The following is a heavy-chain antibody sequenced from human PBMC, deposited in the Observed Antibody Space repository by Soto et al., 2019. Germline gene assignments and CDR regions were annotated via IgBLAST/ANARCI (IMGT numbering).Heavy chain of an antibody. J-gene: IGHJ4*02. CDR3: TTQKLLWFGEYPAVFDY. Sequence: PGGSLRLSCAASGFTFSNAWMNWVRQAPGKGLEWVGRIKSKTDGGTTDYAAPVKGRFTISRDDSKNTLYLQMNSLKTEDTAVYYCTTQKLLWFGEYPAVFDYWGQGTLVTVSS. CDR2: IKSKTDGGTT. CDR1: GFTFSNAW. D-gene: IGHD3-10*01. V-gene: IGHV3-15*07.